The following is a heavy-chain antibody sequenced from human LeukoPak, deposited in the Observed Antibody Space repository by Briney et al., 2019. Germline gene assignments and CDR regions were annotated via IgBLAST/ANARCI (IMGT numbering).Heavy chain of an antibody. CDR3: ARDESSSWYVSRINYYYGMDV. V-gene: IGHV3-66*01. CDR2: IYSGGST. D-gene: IGHD6-13*01. Sequence: GGSLRLSCAASGFTVSSNYMSWVRQAPGKGLEWVSVIYSGGSTYYADSVKGRFTISRDNSKNTLYLQMNSLRAEDTAVYYCARDESSSWYVSRINYYYGMDVWGQGTTVTVSS. CDR1: GFTVSSNY. J-gene: IGHJ6*02.